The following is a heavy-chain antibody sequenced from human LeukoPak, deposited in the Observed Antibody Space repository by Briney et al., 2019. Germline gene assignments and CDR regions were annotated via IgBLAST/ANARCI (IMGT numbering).Heavy chain of an antibody. D-gene: IGHD3-3*01. CDR3: ARDGNYYDFWSGYWPYGMDV. Sequence: PGGSLRLSCAASGFTFNSYAMNWVRQAPGKGLEWVSYITSSSSTIYYADSVKGRFTISRANAKNSLYLQMNSLRAEDTAVYYCARDGNYYDFWSGYWPYGMDVWGQGTTVTVSS. V-gene: IGHV3-48*04. CDR1: GFTFNSYA. J-gene: IGHJ6*02. CDR2: ITSSSSTI.